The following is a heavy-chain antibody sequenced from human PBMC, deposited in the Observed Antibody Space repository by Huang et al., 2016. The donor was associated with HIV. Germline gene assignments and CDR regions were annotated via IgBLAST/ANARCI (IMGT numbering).Heavy chain of an antibody. CDR3: AKDRGYSSLFSFFRLSYAFDF. D-gene: IGHD6-19*01. CDR1: GFDFSKFG. CDR2: IPYDGNNR. J-gene: IGHJ3*01. Sequence: QVQLVESGGGVVQPGRSLRLACAASGFDFSKFGMHWVRQAPGKGLQWVAVIPYDGNNRYYAGSVKGQFTISRDNSKNMLYLQINSLRAEDTAVYYCAKDRGYSSLFSFFRLSYAFDFWGQGTMVSVSS. V-gene: IGHV3-30*18.